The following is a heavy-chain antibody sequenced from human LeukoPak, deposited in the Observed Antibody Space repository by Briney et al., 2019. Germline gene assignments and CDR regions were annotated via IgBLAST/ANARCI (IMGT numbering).Heavy chain of an antibody. J-gene: IGHJ5*02. CDR2: VSPKTGRT. CDR3: ARESERNDGWFDP. CDR1: GYTFRLHD. Sequence: GASVLVSCKASGYTFRLHDLIGVRPAPAQGLVWMGWVSPKTGRTGYAPKFQGRVYMTTNASLSTAYMELSSLRSDDTAVYFCARESERNDGWFDPWGQGTLVTVSS. D-gene: IGHD1-1*01. V-gene: IGHV1-8*01.